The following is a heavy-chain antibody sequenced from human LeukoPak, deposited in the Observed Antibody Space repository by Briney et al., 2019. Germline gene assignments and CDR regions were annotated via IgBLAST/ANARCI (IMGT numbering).Heavy chain of an antibody. CDR1: GFTFSSYS. D-gene: IGHD6-13*01. CDR3: AREAYSSSWHDLTLGIASDAFDI. J-gene: IGHJ3*02. V-gene: IGHV3-21*01. CDR2: ISSSSSYI. Sequence: PGGSLRLSCAASGFTFSSYSMNWVRQAPGKGLEWVSSISSSSSYIYYADSVKGRFTISRDNAKNSLYLQMNSLRAEDTAVYYCAREAYSSSWHDLTLGIASDAFDIWGQGTMVTVSS.